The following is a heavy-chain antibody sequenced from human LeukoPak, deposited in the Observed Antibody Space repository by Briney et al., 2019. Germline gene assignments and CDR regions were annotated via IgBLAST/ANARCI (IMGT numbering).Heavy chain of an antibody. J-gene: IGHJ4*02. V-gene: IGHV3-23*01. D-gene: IGHD3-22*01. CDR1: GFTFSSYA. Sequence: GGSLRLSCAASGFTFSSYAMSWFRQAPGKGLEWVSAISGSGGSTYYADSVKGRFTISRDNSKHTLYLQMNRLRAEDTAVYYCAKSGYYDSSGYYTTDYYFDYWGQGTLVTVSS. CDR3: AKSGYYDSSGYYTTDYYFDY. CDR2: ISGSGGST.